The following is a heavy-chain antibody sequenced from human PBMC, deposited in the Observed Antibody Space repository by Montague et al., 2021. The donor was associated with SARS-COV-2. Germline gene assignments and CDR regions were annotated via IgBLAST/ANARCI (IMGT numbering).Heavy chain of an antibody. CDR2: IYYSGST. V-gene: IGHV4-39*01. J-gene: IGHJ4*02. Sequence: SETLSLTCTVSGGSISSSSYYWGWIRQPPGKGLEWIRSIYYSGSTYYNPSLKSRVTISVDTSKNQFSLKLSSVTAADTAVYYCARESGSGSYLVYWGQGTLVTVSS. D-gene: IGHD3-10*01. CDR3: ARESGSGSYLVY. CDR1: GGSISSSSYY.